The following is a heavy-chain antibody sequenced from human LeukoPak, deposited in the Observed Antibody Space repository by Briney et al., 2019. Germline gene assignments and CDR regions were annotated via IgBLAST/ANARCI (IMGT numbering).Heavy chain of an antibody. CDR3: ARHFDWLFAFDY. Sequence: PGGSLRLSCAASGFTFSSYGMHWVRQAPGKGLEWVAVISYDGSNKYYADSVKGRFTISRDNSKNTLYLQMNSLRAEDTAVYYCARHFDWLFAFDYWGQGTLVTVSS. J-gene: IGHJ4*02. V-gene: IGHV3-30*03. CDR2: ISYDGSNK. CDR1: GFTFSSYG. D-gene: IGHD3-9*01.